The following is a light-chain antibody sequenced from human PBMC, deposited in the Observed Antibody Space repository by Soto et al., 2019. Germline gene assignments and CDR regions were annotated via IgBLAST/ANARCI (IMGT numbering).Light chain of an antibody. V-gene: IGLV2-8*01. CDR1: SSDVGGYNY. J-gene: IGLJ2*01. Sequence: QSALTQPPSASGSPGQSVTISCTGTSSDVGGYNYVSWYQQHPGKAPKLMIYEVSKRPSGVPDRFSGSKSGNTASLTVSGLQAEDVADYYCSSYAGSKTLFGGGTKLTVL. CDR2: EVS. CDR3: SSYAGSKTL.